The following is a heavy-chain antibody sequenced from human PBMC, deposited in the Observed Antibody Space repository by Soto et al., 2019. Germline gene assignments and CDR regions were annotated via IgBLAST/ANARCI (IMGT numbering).Heavy chain of an antibody. CDR3: AHRCISTSCYRPVY. CDR2: IYWDDDK. Sequence: QITLKESGPTLVKPTQTLTLTCTFSGFSLSTSGVGVGWIRQPPGKALEWLALIYWDDDKRYSPSLKSRLTNTKEPSKNPALITITNMGPMDTPTYYRAHRCISTSCYRPVYGSQATMVTVAS. D-gene: IGHD2-2*01. J-gene: IGHJ4*02. V-gene: IGHV2-5*02. CDR1: GFSLSTSGVG.